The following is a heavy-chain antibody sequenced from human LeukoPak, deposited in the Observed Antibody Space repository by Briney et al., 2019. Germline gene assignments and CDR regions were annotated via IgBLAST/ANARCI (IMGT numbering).Heavy chain of an antibody. V-gene: IGHV3-53*01. Sequence: GGSLRLSCAASGFTVSSNYMSWVRQAPGKGLEWVSVIYSGGSTYYADSVKGRFTISRDNSKNTLYLQMNSLRAEDTAVYYCAKILGYDSSGYYPDYWGQGTLVTVSS. CDR3: AKILGYDSSGYYPDY. D-gene: IGHD3-22*01. CDR2: IYSGGST. J-gene: IGHJ4*02. CDR1: GFTVSSNY.